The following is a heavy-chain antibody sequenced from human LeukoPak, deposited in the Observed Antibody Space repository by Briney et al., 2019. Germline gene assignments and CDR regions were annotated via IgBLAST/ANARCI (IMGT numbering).Heavy chain of an antibody. Sequence: GESLKISCKGSGYSFTTYWIGWVRQMPGKGLEWMGIIHPADSDTRYSPSFQGQVTMSADKSTSTAYLQWSSLKASNTGMYYCARTTGYSSGWPRFDYWGQGTLLTVSS. CDR2: IHPADSDT. D-gene: IGHD6-19*01. J-gene: IGHJ4*02. CDR3: ARTTGYSSGWPRFDY. V-gene: IGHV5-51*01. CDR1: GYSFTTYW.